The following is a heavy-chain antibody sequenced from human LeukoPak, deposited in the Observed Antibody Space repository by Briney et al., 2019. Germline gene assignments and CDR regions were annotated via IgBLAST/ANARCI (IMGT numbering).Heavy chain of an antibody. V-gene: IGHV3-9*01. Sequence: TGGSLRLSCAASGFTFSTYAMSWVRQAPGKGLEWVSGISWESGSIGYADSVKGRSTISRDNAKNSLSLQMNSLRAEDSAFYYCAKEESKYTYGNAFDYWGQGTLVTVSS. CDR1: GFTFSTYA. CDR2: ISWESGSI. J-gene: IGHJ4*02. CDR3: AKEESKYTYGNAFDY. D-gene: IGHD5-18*01.